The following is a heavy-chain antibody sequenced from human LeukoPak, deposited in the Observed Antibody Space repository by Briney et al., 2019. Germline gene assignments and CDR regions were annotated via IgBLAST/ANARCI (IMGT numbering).Heavy chain of an antibody. CDR3: ASELRPPCGELFY. J-gene: IGHJ4*02. CDR2: ISSSSSNI. CDR1: GFTFSSYS. V-gene: IGHV3-21*01. D-gene: IGHD3-10*01. Sequence: KPGGSLRLSCAASGFTFSSYSMNWVRQAPGKGLEWVSSISSSSSNIYYADSVKGRFTISRDNAKNSLYLQMNSLRAEDTAVYYCASELRPPCGELFYWGQGTLVTVSS.